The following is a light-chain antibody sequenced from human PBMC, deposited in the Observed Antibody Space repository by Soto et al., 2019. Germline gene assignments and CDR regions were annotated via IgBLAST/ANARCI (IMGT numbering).Light chain of an antibody. Sequence: QSVLTQPASVSGSPGQSITISCTGTSSDVGGYNYVSWYQQHPGKAPKLMIYEVSNRPSGVSNRFSGSKSGNTASLTISGLHADDEYDYYCSSYTSSSTLVFGGGTQLTVL. CDR1: SSDVGGYNY. CDR2: EVS. J-gene: IGLJ2*01. V-gene: IGLV2-14*01. CDR3: SSYTSSSTLV.